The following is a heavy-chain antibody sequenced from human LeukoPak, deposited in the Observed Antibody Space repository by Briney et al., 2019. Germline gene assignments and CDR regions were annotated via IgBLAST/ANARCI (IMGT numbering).Heavy chain of an antibody. J-gene: IGHJ2*01. CDR1: GYTFTSYG. Sequence: ASVKVSCKASGYTFTSYGISWVRQAPGQGLEWMGWISAYNGNTNYAQKLQGRVTMTTDTSTSTAYMELRSLRSDDTAVYYCARDRIQLWLGYFDLWGRGTLVTVSS. CDR3: ARDRIQLWLGYFDL. V-gene: IGHV1-18*01. D-gene: IGHD5-18*01. CDR2: ISAYNGNT.